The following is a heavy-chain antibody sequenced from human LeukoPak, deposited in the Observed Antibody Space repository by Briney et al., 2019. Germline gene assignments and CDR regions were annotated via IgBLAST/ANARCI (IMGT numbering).Heavy chain of an antibody. V-gene: IGHV4-61*01. CDR1: GGSVSSGSYY. J-gene: IGHJ5*02. CDR3: ARDIGWGFDP. CDR2: IYYSGST. D-gene: IGHD1-26*01. Sequence: SVTLSLTCTVSGGSVSSGSYYWSWIRQPPGKGLEWIGYIYYSGSTNYNPSLKSRVTISVDTSKNQFSLKLSSVTAADTAVYYCARDIGWGFDPWGQGTLVTVSS.